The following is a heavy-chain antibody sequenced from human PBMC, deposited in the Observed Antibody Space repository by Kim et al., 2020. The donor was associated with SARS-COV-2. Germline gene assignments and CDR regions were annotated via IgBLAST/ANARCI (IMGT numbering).Heavy chain of an antibody. CDR3: ARDYSAELKFDP. V-gene: IGHV3-74*01. D-gene: IGHD5-18*01. Sequence: GGSLRLSCVASGFTFSRHWMQWVRQAPGKGLAWVSHINKDGSEIRYADSVKGRFTASRDNAKNTLYLQMNSLRVEDTAVYYCARDYSAELKFDPWGQGT. CDR1: GFTFSRHW. CDR2: INKDGSEI. J-gene: IGHJ5*02.